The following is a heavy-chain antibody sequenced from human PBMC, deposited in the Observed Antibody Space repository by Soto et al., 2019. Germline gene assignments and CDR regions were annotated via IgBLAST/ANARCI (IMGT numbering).Heavy chain of an antibody. V-gene: IGHV6-1*01. CDR3: ARLAPGGSGGGGDY. CDR1: GDSVSSNSAA. CDR2: TYYRSKWYN. D-gene: IGHD6-19*01. J-gene: IGHJ4*02. Sequence: PSRTLSLTCVISGDSVSSNSAAWNWIRQSPSRGLEWLGRTYYRSKWYNDYAVSVKSRITINPDTSKNHFSLQLNSVTPEDTAVYYCARLAPGGSGGGGDYWGQGTLVTVSS.